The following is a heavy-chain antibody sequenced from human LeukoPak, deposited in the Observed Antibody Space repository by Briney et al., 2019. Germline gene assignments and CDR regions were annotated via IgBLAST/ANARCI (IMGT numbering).Heavy chain of an antibody. J-gene: IGHJ6*02. D-gene: IGHD6-13*01. CDR2: IKQDGSEK. CDR3: ARDSSSWTNYYYYYGMDV. V-gene: IGHV3-7*01. CDR1: GFTFSGYN. Sequence: PGGSLRLSCAASGFTFSGYNMNWVRQAPGKGLEWVANIKQDGSEKYYVDSVKGRFTISRDNAKNSLYLQMNSLRAEDTAVYYCARDSSSWTNYYYYYGMDVWGQGTTVTVSS.